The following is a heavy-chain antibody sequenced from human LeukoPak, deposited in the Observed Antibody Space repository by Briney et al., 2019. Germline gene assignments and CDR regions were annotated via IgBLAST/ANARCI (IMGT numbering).Heavy chain of an antibody. V-gene: IGHV4-39*07. J-gene: IGHJ5*02. D-gene: IGHD6-19*01. CDR2: IYYSGST. CDR3: ASVRGYSSGWYASGFDP. CDR1: GGSISSNGYY. Sequence: SETLSLTCTVSGGSISSNGYYWGWIRQPPGKGPEWIGSIYYSGSTNYNPSLKSRVTISLDTSKNQFSLKLSSVTAADTAVYYCASVRGYSSGWYASGFDPWGQGTLVTVSS.